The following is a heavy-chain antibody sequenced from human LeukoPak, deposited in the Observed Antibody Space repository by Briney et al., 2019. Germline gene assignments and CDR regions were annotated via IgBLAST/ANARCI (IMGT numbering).Heavy chain of an antibody. Sequence: GESLKISCKGSGYSFTSYWIGWVRQMPGKGLEWMGIIYPGDSDTRYSPSFQGQVTISADKSISTAYLQRSSLKASDTAMYYCARQYCYGSGRYPMNDAFDIWGQGTMVTVSS. CDR1: GYSFTSYW. V-gene: IGHV5-51*01. D-gene: IGHD3-10*01. CDR3: ARQYCYGSGRYPMNDAFDI. CDR2: IYPGDSDT. J-gene: IGHJ3*02.